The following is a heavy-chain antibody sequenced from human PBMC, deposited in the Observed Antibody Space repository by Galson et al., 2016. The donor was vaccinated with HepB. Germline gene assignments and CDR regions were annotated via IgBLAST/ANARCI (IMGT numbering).Heavy chain of an antibody. CDR3: ARTTTVTTFDD. D-gene: IGHD4-17*01. Sequence: QSGEAVKKPGESLKISCTGSGYSLTNYWIGGVRQMPGKGLEWMGIIYPRDSDTRYSPSFQGHVTISADKSISTAYLQWSTLKAPDTALYYRARTTTVTTFDDWGQGTLVTVSS. J-gene: IGHJ4*02. V-gene: IGHV5-51*01. CDR2: IYPRDSDT. CDR1: GYSLTNYW.